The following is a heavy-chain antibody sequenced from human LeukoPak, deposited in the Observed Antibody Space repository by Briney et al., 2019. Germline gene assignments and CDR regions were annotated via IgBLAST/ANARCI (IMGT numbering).Heavy chain of an antibody. Sequence: SVKVSCKASGGTFSSYAISWVRQAPGQGLEWMGRIIPIFGTANYAQKFQGRVTITADKSTSTAYMELSSLRSEDTAVYYCARPITMIVVGLWDDDFDIWGQGTMVTVSS. V-gene: IGHV1-69*06. CDR3: ARPITMIVVGLWDDDFDI. J-gene: IGHJ3*02. CDR1: GGTFSSYA. CDR2: IIPIFGTA. D-gene: IGHD3-22*01.